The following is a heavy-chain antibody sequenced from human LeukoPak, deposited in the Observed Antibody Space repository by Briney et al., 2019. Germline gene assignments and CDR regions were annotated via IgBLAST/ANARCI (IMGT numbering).Heavy chain of an antibody. CDR2: IWYDGSNK. J-gene: IGHJ4*02. CDR3: ASGSSGYPPY. V-gene: IGHV3-33*01. CDR1: GFTFSSYG. Sequence: SGGSLRLSCAASGFTFSSYGMHWVRQAPGKGLEWVAVIWYDGSNKYYADSLKGLFTISRDNAKNTLYLQMNSLRAEDTAVYYCASGSSGYPPYWGQGTLVTVSS. D-gene: IGHD3-22*01.